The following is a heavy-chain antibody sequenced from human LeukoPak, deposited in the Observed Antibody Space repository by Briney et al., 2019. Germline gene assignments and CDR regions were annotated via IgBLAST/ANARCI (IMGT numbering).Heavy chain of an antibody. CDR2: IGTSGISI. CDR1: GFTFSTCE. D-gene: IGHD3-10*02. Sequence: GGSLRLSCAASGFTFSTCEMNWVRQAPGKGLEWISYIGTSGISIYYADSVKGRFTISRDNAKNSLYLQMDSLRAEDTAVYYCAELGITMIGGVWGKGTTVTISS. CDR3: AELGITMIGGV. J-gene: IGHJ6*04. V-gene: IGHV3-48*03.